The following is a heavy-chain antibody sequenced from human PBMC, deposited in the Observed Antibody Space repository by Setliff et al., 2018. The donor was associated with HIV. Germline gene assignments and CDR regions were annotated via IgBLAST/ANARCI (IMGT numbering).Heavy chain of an antibody. CDR2: ISSSSSTI. J-gene: IGHJ5*02. V-gene: IGHV3-48*01. CDR3: ASSGSGSYINWFGP. Sequence: PGGSLRLSCAASGCTFSSYSMNWVRQAPGKGLEWVSYISSSSSTIYYSDSVKGRFTISRDNAKNSLYLQMNSLRAEDTAVYYCASSGSGSYINWFGPWGQGTLVTVSS. CDR1: GCTFSSYS. D-gene: IGHD3-10*01.